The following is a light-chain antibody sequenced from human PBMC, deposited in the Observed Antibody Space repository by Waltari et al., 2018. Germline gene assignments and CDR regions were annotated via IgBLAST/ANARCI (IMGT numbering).Light chain of an antibody. CDR2: GQK. CDR3: HSRDTSSTRV. Sequence: SSELTQDPAVSVALGQTVRITCKGDSLRRYYASWYQQRPGQAPILVLYGQKNRPSGIPDRFSGSISGNTASLTITGAQAEDEADYYCHSRDTSSTRVFGGGTRLTV. CDR1: SLRRYY. J-gene: IGLJ2*01. V-gene: IGLV3-19*01.